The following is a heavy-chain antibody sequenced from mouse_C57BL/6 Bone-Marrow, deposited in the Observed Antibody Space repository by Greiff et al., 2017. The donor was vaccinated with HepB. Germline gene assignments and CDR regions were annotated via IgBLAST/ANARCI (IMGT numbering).Heavy chain of an antibody. J-gene: IGHJ1*03. CDR2: ILPGSGST. CDR3: ARRSKTTVVDWYFDV. V-gene: IGHV1-9*01. D-gene: IGHD1-1*01. Sequence: QVQLQQSGAELMKPGASVKLSCKATGYTFTGYWIEWVKQRPGHGLEWIGEILPGSGSTNYNEKFKGKATFTADTSSNTADMQLSSLTTEDSAIYYCARRSKTTVVDWYFDVWGTGTTVTVSS. CDR1: GYTFTGYW.